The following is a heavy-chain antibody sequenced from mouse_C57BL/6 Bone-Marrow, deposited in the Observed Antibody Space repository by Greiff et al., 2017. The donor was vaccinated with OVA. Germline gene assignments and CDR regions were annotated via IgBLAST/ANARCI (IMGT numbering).Heavy chain of an antibody. J-gene: IGHJ4*01. D-gene: IGHD2-2*01. V-gene: IGHV1-50*01. CDR2: IDPSDSYT. Sequence: QVQLQQPGAELVKPGASVKLSCKASGYTFTSYWMQWVTQRPGQGLEWIGEIDPSDSYTNYNQQFKGKATLTVDTSSSTAYMRRSSLRSEDSAVYYCAREGGNGYPYYYAMDYWDQGTSVTVSS. CDR3: AREGGNGYPYYYAMDY. CDR1: GYTFTSYW.